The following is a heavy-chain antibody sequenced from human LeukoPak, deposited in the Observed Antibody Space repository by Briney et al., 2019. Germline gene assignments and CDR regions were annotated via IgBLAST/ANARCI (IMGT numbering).Heavy chain of an antibody. CDR1: GGSINSYY. CDR3: ARHWYGGNFLFDY. CDR2: IYYTGTT. D-gene: IGHD4-23*01. Sequence: SETLSLTCTVSGGSINSYYWTWIRQHPGKGLEWIGSIYYTGTTSYNSSLKSLVTISIDTSKNQFSLNLNSVTAADTAVYYCARHWYGGNFLFDYWGQGTLITVSS. V-gene: IGHV4-59*08. J-gene: IGHJ4*02.